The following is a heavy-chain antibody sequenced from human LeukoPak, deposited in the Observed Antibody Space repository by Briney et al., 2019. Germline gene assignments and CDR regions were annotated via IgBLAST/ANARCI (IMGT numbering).Heavy chain of an antibody. Sequence: SETLSLTCAVYGGSFSGYYWSWIRQPPGKGLEWIGEINHSGSTNYNPSLKSRVTISVDTSKNQFSLKLSSVTAADTAVYYCARHRDAFDIWGQGTMVTVSS. CDR3: ARHRDAFDI. J-gene: IGHJ3*02. CDR2: INHSGST. CDR1: GGSFSGYY. V-gene: IGHV4-34*01.